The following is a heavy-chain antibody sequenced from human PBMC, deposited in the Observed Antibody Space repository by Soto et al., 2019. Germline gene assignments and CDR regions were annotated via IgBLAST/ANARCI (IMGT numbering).Heavy chain of an antibody. J-gene: IGHJ4*02. D-gene: IGHD1-26*01. Sequence: SETLSLTCAVYGGSFSGYYWSWIRQPPGKGLEWIGEINHSGSTNYNPSLKSRVTISVDTSKNQFSLKLSSVTAADTAVYYCASRLIVGVNEDDYWGQGTLVTVSS. CDR2: INHSGST. V-gene: IGHV4-34*01. CDR1: GGSFSGYY. CDR3: ASRLIVGVNEDDY.